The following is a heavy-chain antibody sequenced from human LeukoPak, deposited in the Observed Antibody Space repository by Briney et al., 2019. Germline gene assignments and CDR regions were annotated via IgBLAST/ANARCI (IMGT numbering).Heavy chain of an antibody. D-gene: IGHD3-16*02. Sequence: ASVKVSCKASGYIFSDHYMHWVRQAPGQGLEWMGWINPNSGGTNYAQKFQGRVTMTRDTSISTAYMELSRLRSDDTAVYYCARVGMITFGGVIAPYDYWGQGTLVTVSS. J-gene: IGHJ4*02. CDR2: INPNSGGT. CDR3: ARVGMITFGGVIAPYDY. V-gene: IGHV1-2*02. CDR1: GYIFSDHY.